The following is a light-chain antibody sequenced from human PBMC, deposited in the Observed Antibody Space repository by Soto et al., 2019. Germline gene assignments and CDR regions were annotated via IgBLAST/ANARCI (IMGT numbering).Light chain of an antibody. Sequence: EIVLTQSPGTLSLSPGERATLSCRASQSVSRSYLAWYQQKPGQAPRLLMYGASSRATGIPDSFSGSGSETDFTLTISRLEPEDFAVYYCQQYGSSTWTFGQGTKVEIK. J-gene: IGKJ1*01. CDR1: QSVSRSY. CDR2: GAS. V-gene: IGKV3-20*01. CDR3: QQYGSSTWT.